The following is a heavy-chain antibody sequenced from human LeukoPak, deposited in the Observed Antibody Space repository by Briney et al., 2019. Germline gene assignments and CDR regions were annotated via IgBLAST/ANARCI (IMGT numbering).Heavy chain of an antibody. CDR2: ISYDGSNK. CDR3: ARVIHFDYYGMDV. V-gene: IGHV3-30-3*01. D-gene: IGHD3-3*02. J-gene: IGHJ6*02. CDR1: GFTFSSYA. Sequence: GGSLRLSCAASGFTFSSYAMHWVHQAPGKGLEWVAVISYDGSNKYYADSVKGRFTISRDNSKNTLYLQMNSLRAEDTAVYYCARVIHFDYYGMDVWGQGTTVTVSS.